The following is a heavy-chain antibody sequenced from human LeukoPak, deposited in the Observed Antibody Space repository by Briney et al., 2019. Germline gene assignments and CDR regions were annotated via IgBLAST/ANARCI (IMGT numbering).Heavy chain of an antibody. D-gene: IGHD5-12*01. CDR1: GYTFTSYA. Sequence: ASVKVSCKASGYTFTSYAIQWVRQAPGQRLEWMGWINTNTGNPTYAQGFTGRFVFSLDTSVSTAYLQISSLKAEDTAVYYCARERGIVATSIRHYDYWGQGTLVTVSS. CDR2: INTNTGNP. J-gene: IGHJ4*02. V-gene: IGHV7-4-1*02. CDR3: ARERGIVATSIRHYDY.